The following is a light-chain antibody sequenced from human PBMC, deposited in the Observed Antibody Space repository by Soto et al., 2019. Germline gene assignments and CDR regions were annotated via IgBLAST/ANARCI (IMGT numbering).Light chain of an antibody. V-gene: IGLV2-11*01. CDR1: DVGSYGY. CDR2: G. CDR3: CSFAGGYTWV. Sequence: QSALTQPRSVSGSPGQSVTISCTGTDVGSYGYVSWYQQHPGKVPKLIGERPSGVPDRFSGSKSGNTASLTISGLQAEDEADYYCCSFAGGYTWVFGGGTKLTVL. J-gene: IGLJ3*02.